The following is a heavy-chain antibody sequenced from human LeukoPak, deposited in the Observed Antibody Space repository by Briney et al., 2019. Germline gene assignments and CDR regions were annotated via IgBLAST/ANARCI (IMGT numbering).Heavy chain of an antibody. V-gene: IGHV4-30-2*01. Sequence: SETLSLTCTVSGGSISSSYYWSWIRQPPGKGLEWIGYIYHSGSTYYNPSLKSRVTISVDRSKNQFSLKLSSVTAADTAVYYCARGGDIVVVPAATWGQGTLVTVSS. CDR2: IYHSGST. J-gene: IGHJ5*02. CDR1: GGSISSSYY. CDR3: ARGGDIVVVPAAT. D-gene: IGHD2-2*01.